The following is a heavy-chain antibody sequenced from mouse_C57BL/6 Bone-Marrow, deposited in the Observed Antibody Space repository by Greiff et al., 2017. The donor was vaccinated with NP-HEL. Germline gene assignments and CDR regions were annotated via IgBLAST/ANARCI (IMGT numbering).Heavy chain of an antibody. CDR3: ARLGYDRGCIGCYFDY. J-gene: IGHJ2*01. CDR1: GYTFTSYT. D-gene: IGHD2-2*01. CDR2: INPSRGYT. Sequence: QVQLKQSGAELARPGASVKMSCKASGYTFTSYTMHWVKQRPGQGLEWIGYINPSRGYTKYNQKFKDKATLTADKSSSTAYMQLSSLTSEDSAVYYCARLGYDRGCIGCYFDYWGQGTTLTVSS. V-gene: IGHV1-4*01.